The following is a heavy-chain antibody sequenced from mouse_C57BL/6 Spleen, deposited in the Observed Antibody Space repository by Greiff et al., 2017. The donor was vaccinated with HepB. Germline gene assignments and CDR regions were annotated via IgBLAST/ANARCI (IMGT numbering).Heavy chain of an antibody. Sequence: VKLVESGPGLVAPSQSLSITCTVSGFSLTSYAISWVRQPPGKGLEWLGVIWTGGGTNYNSALKSRLSISKDNSKSQVFLKMNSLQTDDTARYYCARNLYGSSYAMDYWGQGTSVTVSS. J-gene: IGHJ4*01. V-gene: IGHV2-9-1*01. CDR3: ARNLYGSSYAMDY. CDR2: IWTGGGT. D-gene: IGHD1-1*01. CDR1: GFSLTSYA.